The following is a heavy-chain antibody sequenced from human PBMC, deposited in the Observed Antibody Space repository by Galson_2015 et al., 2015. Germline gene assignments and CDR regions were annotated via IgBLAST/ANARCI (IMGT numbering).Heavy chain of an antibody. V-gene: IGHV3-48*02. D-gene: IGHD3-10*01. CDR3: ARVAYGSGSYLRGMDV. Sequence: SLRLSCAASGFTFSSYSMNWVRQAPGKGLEWVSYISSSSSTIYYADSVKGRFTISRDNAKNSLYLQMSSLRDEDTAVYYCARVAYGSGSYLRGMDVWGQGTTVTVSS. CDR1: GFTFSSYS. J-gene: IGHJ6*02. CDR2: ISSSSSTI.